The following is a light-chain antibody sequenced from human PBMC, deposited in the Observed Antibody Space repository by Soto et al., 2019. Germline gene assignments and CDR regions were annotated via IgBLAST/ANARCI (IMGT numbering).Light chain of an antibody. J-gene: IGLJ1*01. CDR1: SSDVGVYNY. CDR3: CSYARPTFYA. Sequence: QSALTQPRSVSGSPGQSVTISCTGTSSDVGVYNYVSWYQQHPGKAPKLIIYDVTKRPSGVPDRFSGSKSANTASLIISGLQAADEAEYYCCSYARPTFYAFATGTKVTVL. CDR2: DVT. V-gene: IGLV2-11*01.